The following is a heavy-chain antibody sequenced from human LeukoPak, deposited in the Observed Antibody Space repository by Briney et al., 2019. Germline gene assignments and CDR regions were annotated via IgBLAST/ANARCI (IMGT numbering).Heavy chain of an antibody. J-gene: IGHJ4*02. V-gene: IGHV5-51*01. CDR1: GYSFTSYW. D-gene: IGHD3-10*01. Sequence: GESLKISCKGSGYSFTSYWIGWVRQMPGKGLEWMGIIYPGDSDTRYSPSFQGQVTISADKSISTAYLQWSSLKASDTAMYYCARLAGAIDPVRLGELLLDLDYWGQGTLVTVSS. CDR3: ARLAGAIDPVRLGELLLDLDY. CDR2: IYPGDSDT.